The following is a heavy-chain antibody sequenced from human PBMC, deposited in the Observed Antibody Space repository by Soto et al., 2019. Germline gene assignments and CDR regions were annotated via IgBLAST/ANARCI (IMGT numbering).Heavy chain of an antibody. CDR2: ISGSGAST. J-gene: IGHJ6*03. Sequence: GGSLRLSCAASGFTFSSYAMSWVRQAPGKGLEWVSAISGSGASTYYADSVKGRFTISRDNSNNTLYLQMNSLRAEDTAVYYCAKDPFNVYFYYIDVWGEGTTVTVSS. CDR3: AKDPFNVYFYYIDV. CDR1: GFTFSSYA. V-gene: IGHV3-23*01.